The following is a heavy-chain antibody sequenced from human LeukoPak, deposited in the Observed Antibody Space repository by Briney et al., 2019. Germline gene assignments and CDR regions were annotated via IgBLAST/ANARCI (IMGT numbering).Heavy chain of an antibody. D-gene: IGHD2-2*01. CDR3: AKDHCSSTSCYPPYYYYYYMDV. CDR2: ITISGSII. V-gene: IGHV3-11*01. J-gene: IGHJ6*03. CDR1: GFTFSDYY. Sequence: PGGSLRLSCAASGFTFSDYYMSWIRQAPGKGLEWVSYITISGSIIKYADSVKGRFTISRDNSKNSLYLQMNSLRTEDTALYYCAKDHCSSTSCYPPYYYYYYMDVWGKGTTVTVSS.